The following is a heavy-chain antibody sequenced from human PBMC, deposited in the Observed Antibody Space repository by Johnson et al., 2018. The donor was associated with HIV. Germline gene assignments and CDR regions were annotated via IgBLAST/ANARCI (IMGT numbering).Heavy chain of an antibody. CDR3: AKGVSDSSCYYYGEDAFDI. J-gene: IGHJ3*02. V-gene: IGHV3-13*01. Sequence: EVQLVESGGGLVQPGGSLRLSCAASGFTFSSYDMHWVRQATGKGLEWVSAIGTAGDTYYPGAVKGRFTISRENAKNSLYLQLNSLRPEDTAVYYCAKGVSDSSCYYYGEDAFDIWGQGTMVTVSS. D-gene: IGHD3-22*01. CDR2: IGTAGDT. CDR1: GFTFSSYD.